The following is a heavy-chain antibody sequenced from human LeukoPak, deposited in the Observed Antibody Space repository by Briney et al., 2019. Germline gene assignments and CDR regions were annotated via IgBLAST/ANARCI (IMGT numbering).Heavy chain of an antibody. D-gene: IGHD2-2*01. V-gene: IGHV1-46*01. Sequence: ASVKVSCKASGYTFTSYPLHWVRQAPGRGLEWMGIINPSGGSTNYAQKFQGRVTLTRDTSTSTVYMELSSLRSDDTAVYYCARLGYCSSTTCQWGQGTLVTVSS. CDR2: INPSGGST. J-gene: IGHJ4*02. CDR1: GYTFTSYP. CDR3: ARLGYCSSTTCQ.